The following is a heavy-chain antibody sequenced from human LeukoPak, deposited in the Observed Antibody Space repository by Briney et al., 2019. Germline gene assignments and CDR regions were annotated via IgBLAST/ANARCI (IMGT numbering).Heavy chain of an antibody. D-gene: IGHD6-6*01. CDR2: ISGSGGST. CDR3: ARFSSDYYYYGMDV. V-gene: IGHV3-23*01. Sequence: PGASLRLSCAASGFTFSSYAMSWVRQAPGKGLGGVSAISGSGGSTYYEDSVKGRFTISRDNSKNTLYLQMNSLRAEDTAVYYCARFSSDYYYYGMDVWGQGTTVTVSS. J-gene: IGHJ6*02. CDR1: GFTFSSYA.